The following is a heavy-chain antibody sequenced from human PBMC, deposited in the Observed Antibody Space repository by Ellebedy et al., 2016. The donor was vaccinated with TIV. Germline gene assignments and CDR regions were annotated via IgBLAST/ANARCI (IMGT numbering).Heavy chain of an antibody. CDR3: ARRYCSGGSCKVDY. Sequence: ASVKVSCKASGYTFTSYYIHWVRQAPGQGLEWMGRINPSDGYTIYAQKFQGRVTMTRDTSTSTVYLELIGLRSEDTAVYYCARRYCSGGSCKVDYWGQGTQVTVSS. J-gene: IGHJ4*02. CDR1: GYTFTSYY. CDR2: INPSDGYT. V-gene: IGHV1-46*01. D-gene: IGHD2-15*01.